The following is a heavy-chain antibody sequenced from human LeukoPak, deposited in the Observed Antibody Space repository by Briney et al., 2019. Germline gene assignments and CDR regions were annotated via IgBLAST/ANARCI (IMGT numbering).Heavy chain of an antibody. J-gene: IGHJ4*02. V-gene: IGHV1-2*02. CDR3: ARGSGIYLFDY. CDR1: GYTFTAYY. D-gene: IGHD1-26*01. Sequence: GGSVKVSCKASGYTFTAYYIQWVRQAPGQGLEWMGWINPNTGDTDYAQKFQVRVTVTRDTSISTSYMELSSLRSDDTAVYYCARGSGIYLFDYWGQGTLLTVSS. CDR2: INPNTGDT.